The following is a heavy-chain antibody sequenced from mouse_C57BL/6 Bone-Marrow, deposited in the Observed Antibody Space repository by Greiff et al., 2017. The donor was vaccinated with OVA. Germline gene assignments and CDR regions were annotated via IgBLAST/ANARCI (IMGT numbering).Heavy chain of an antibody. CDR2: ISSGGSYT. Sequence: EVKVVESGGDLVKPGGSLKLSYAASGFTFSSYGMSWVRQTPDKRLEWVATISSGGSYTSYPDSVKGRFTISRDNAKNTLYLQMSSLKSEDTAMYYCARHGDYGSFFDYWGQGTTLTVSS. CDR1: GFTFSSYG. V-gene: IGHV5-6*01. D-gene: IGHD1-1*01. CDR3: ARHGDYGSFFDY. J-gene: IGHJ2*01.